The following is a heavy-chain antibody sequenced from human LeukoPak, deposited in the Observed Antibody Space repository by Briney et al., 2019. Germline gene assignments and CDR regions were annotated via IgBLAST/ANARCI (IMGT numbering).Heavy chain of an antibody. J-gene: IGHJ3*01. CDR1: GFTFSSYW. CDR2: INHNGNVN. CDR3: ARDPAGGAYDL. V-gene: IGHV3-7*03. Sequence: GGSLRLSCAASGFTFSSYWMNWARQAPGKGLEWVASINHNGNVNYYGDSVKGRFTISRDNAQSSLYLQMNSLRAEDTAVYYCARDPAGGAYDLWGQGTMVTVSS.